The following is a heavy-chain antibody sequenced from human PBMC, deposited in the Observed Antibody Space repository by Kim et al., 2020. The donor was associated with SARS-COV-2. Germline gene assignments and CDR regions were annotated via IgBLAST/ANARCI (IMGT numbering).Heavy chain of an antibody. CDR2: IYSGGST. D-gene: IGHD6-6*01. Sequence: GGSLRLSCAASGFTVSSNYMSWVRQAPGKGLEWVSVIYSGGSTYYADSVKGRFTISRHNSKNTLYLQMNSLRAEDTAVYYCARGGVFGYSSSYNWFDPWGQGTLVTVSS. CDR3: ARGGVFGYSSSYNWFDP. V-gene: IGHV3-53*04. CDR1: GFTVSSNY. J-gene: IGHJ5*02.